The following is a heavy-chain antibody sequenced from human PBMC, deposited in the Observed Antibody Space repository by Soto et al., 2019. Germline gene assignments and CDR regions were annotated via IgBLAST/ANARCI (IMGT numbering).Heavy chain of an antibody. D-gene: IGHD4-17*01. J-gene: IGHJ4*02. CDR3: ARGRPTVFDY. CDR1: GGSISSGGYS. CDR2: IYHSGST. Sequence: SETLSLTCAVSGGSISSGGYSWSWIRQPPGKGLEWIGYIYHSGSTYYNPSLKSRVTISVDRSKNQFSLKLSSVTAADTAVYYCARGRPTVFDYWGQGTLVTVS. V-gene: IGHV4-30-2*01.